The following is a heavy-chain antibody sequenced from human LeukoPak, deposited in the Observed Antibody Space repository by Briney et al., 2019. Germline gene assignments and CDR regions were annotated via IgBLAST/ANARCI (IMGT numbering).Heavy chain of an antibody. CDR1: GDSISSSSSY. J-gene: IGHJ6*03. Sequence: SETLSLTCTVSGDSISSSSSYWGWIRQPPGEGLEWIGSIYYSGSTYYNTSLKSRVTISVDTSKNQFSLRLNSVTAADTAVYYCARPVANYYYYMDVWGKGTTVTISS. V-gene: IGHV4-39*01. D-gene: IGHD5-12*01. CDR2: IYYSGST. CDR3: ARPVANYYYYMDV.